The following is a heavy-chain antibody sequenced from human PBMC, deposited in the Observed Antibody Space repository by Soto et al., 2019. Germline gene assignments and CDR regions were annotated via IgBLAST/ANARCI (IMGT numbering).Heavy chain of an antibody. Sequence: ASVKVSCKASGYTFTSYAMHWVRQAPGQRLEWMGWINAGNGNTKYSQKFQGRVTITRDTSASTAYMELSSLRSEDTAVYYCAGLQDSSGYYGEYYYGMEVWGKGTTVSVSS. J-gene: IGHJ6*04. V-gene: IGHV1-3*01. CDR2: INAGNGNT. CDR1: GYTFTSYA. D-gene: IGHD3-22*01. CDR3: AGLQDSSGYYGEYYYGMEV.